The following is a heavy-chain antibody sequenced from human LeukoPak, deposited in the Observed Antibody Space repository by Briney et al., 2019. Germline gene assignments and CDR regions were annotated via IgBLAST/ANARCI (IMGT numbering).Heavy chain of an antibody. D-gene: IGHD5/OR15-5a*01. CDR3: ARQKYLRGPDVEYFDY. CDR2: INPSGSST. J-gene: IGHJ4*02. Sequence: ASVKVSCKASGYSFTSHYMHWVRQAPGQGLEWLGLINPSGSSTLYAQKFQGRVTMTRDMSTTTDYMELSSLRAEDTAVYYCARQKYLRGPDVEYFDYWGQGTLVTVSS. CDR1: GYSFTSHY. V-gene: IGHV1-46*01.